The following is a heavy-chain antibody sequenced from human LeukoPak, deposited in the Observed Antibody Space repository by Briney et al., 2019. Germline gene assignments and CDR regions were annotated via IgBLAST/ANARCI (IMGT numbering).Heavy chain of an antibody. Sequence: SVKVSFKSSVYTFIVFYIHWVRHAPGQGLEWMGLINPNGGAINYSHKFQGRVTLTRDTSLSTAYMELSRLRSEDTAVFYCARQSKEVAAARIFDYWGQGTLMTVSS. V-gene: IGHV1-2*02. J-gene: IGHJ4*02. D-gene: IGHD6-19*01. CDR1: VYTFIVFY. CDR3: ARQSKEVAAARIFDY. CDR2: INPNGGAI.